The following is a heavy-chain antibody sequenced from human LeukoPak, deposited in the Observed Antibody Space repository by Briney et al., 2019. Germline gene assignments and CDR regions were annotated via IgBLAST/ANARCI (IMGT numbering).Heavy chain of an antibody. D-gene: IGHD2-15*01. CDR2: IYNNEST. CDR3: ARDIGNHFGGLDHYYYDY. CDR1: GGFISNYY. V-gene: IGHV4-4*07. Sequence: PSETLSLTCSVSGGFISNYYWNWIRQPAGKGLEWIGRIYNNESTWSNPSLKSRVSMSIDTSKNQFSLKLSSVTAADAAVYYCARDIGNHFGGLDHYYYDYWGPGTLVTVSS. J-gene: IGHJ4*02.